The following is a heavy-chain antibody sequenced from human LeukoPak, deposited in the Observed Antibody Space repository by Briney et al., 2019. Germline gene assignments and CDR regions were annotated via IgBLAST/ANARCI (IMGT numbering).Heavy chain of an antibody. CDR3: ARDGQFYGMDV. V-gene: IGHV3-23*01. Sequence: GGSLRLSCAASGFIFSTHAMSWVRQVPGKGLEWVSAISDTTYYADSVRGRFTISRDNAKNSLYLQMNSLRVEDTAVYYCARDGQFYGMDVWGQGTTVTVSS. D-gene: IGHD5-24*01. J-gene: IGHJ6*02. CDR1: GFIFSTHA. CDR2: ISDTT.